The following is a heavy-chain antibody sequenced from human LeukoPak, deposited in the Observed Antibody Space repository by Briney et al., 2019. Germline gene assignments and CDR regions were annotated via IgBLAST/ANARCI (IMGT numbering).Heavy chain of an antibody. CDR3: TRDRQGSGIYSTDY. V-gene: IGHV3-7*01. CDR2: AKQDGSEI. Sequence: PGGSLRLSCAASGFTFSDFWMSSVRQVPGEGLEWVANAKQDGSEIHYVDSVKGRFTISRDNAQNSLYLHMHSLRAEDTAVYYCTRDRQGSGIYSTDYWGRGTLVTVSS. J-gene: IGHJ4*02. CDR1: GFTFSDFW. D-gene: IGHD3-10*01.